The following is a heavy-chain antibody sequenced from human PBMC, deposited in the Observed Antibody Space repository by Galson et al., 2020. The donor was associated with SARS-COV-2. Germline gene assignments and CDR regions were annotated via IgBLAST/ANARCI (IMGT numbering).Heavy chain of an antibody. CDR3: ARANGGSYYYGMDV. Sequence: QLGESLKISCAASGFTLSSYAMHWLRQAPGKGLEWVAVISYDGSNKYYADSVKGRFTISRDNSKNTLYLQMNSLSAEDTAVYYCARANGGSYYYGMDVWGQGTTVTVSS. D-gene: IGHD1-26*01. J-gene: IGHJ6*02. CDR2: ISYDGSNK. CDR1: GFTLSSYA. V-gene: IGHV3-30*04.